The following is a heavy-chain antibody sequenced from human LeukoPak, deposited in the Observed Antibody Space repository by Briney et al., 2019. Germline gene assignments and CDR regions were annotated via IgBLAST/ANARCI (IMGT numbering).Heavy chain of an antibody. Sequence: SETLSLTCTVSGASISNSAYYWLWIRQPPGEGLECIGTVHYSGSTFYNPSLKSRVNISVDTSKNQFSLKLSSVTAADTAVYYCARGPIDGSGSYRFDPWGQGTLVTVSS. CDR1: GASISNSAYY. CDR3: ARGPIDGSGSYRFDP. J-gene: IGHJ5*02. CDR2: VHYSGST. V-gene: IGHV4-39*02. D-gene: IGHD3-10*01.